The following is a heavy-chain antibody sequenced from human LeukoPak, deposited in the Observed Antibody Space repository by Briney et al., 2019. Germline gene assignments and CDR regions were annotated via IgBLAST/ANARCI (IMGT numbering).Heavy chain of an antibody. CDR1: GFTFSSYV. D-gene: IGHD1-26*01. V-gene: IGHV3-30*04. Sequence: GRSLRLSCAASGFTFSSYVMHWVRQAPGKGLEWVAFILYDGSNKDYADSVNGRFTISRDNSKNTLYLQMNSLRAEDTAVYYCARDWDAFDIWGQGTMVTVSS. CDR2: ILYDGSNK. J-gene: IGHJ3*02. CDR3: ARDWDAFDI.